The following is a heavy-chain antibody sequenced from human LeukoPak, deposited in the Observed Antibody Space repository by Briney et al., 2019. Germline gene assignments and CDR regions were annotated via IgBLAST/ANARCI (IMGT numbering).Heavy chain of an antibody. Sequence: GGTLRLSCVASEFTFNNYGMTWVRQAPGKGLEWVSGITGSGGGTYYADSGKGRFTISRDNSKNTLYLQMNSLRAEDTAVYYCAKVEVDGDYVIPLWYWGQGTLVTVSS. CDR2: ITGSGGGT. D-gene: IGHD4-17*01. J-gene: IGHJ4*02. CDR1: EFTFNNYG. CDR3: AKVEVDGDYVIPLWY. V-gene: IGHV3-23*01.